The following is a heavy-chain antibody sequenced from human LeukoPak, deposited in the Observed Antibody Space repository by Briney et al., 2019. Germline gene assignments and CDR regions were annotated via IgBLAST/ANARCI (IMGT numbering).Heavy chain of an antibody. D-gene: IGHD3-16*01. V-gene: IGHV3-7*01. CDR2: IKEDGSQE. CDR3: TRVLWGGIDY. J-gene: IGHJ4*02. CDR1: GFTFSRHW. Sequence: GGSLRLSCSASGFTFSRHWMSWVRQAPGKGLEWVANIKEDGSQEYYLDSVRGRFTISRDNAKNSVSLQMNSLRAEDTAVYYCTRVLWGGIDYWGQGTLVTVSS.